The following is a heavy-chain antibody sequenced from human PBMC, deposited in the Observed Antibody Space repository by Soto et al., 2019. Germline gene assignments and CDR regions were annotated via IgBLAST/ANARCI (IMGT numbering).Heavy chain of an antibody. J-gene: IGHJ6*03. CDR1: GYSFTSHG. CDR2: ISGNSGDT. D-gene: IGHD3-10*01. V-gene: IGHV1-18*01. CDR3: ASMVRGSNIDYYHYRDV. Sequence: QVQLVQSGAEVKKPGASVKVSCKASGYSFTSHGISWVRQAPGQGLEWMGWISGNSGDTNYAQKLQGRVTVTTDTSTSTAYMELRSLTSADPAAYYCASMVRGSNIDYYHYRDVWRKGTTVTVSS.